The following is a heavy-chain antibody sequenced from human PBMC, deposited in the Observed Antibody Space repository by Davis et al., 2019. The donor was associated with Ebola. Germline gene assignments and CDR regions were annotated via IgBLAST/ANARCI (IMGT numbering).Heavy chain of an antibody. V-gene: IGHV4-4*02. CDR3: ARDMGQQWLHGMDV. Sequence: MPGGSLRLSCAPSGGPTSSSNWWSCVRQPPGKGLEWLGEIYHSGSTYYNPSLKSRVTISVDTSKNQFSLKLSSVTAADTAVYYCARDMGQQWLHGMDVWGQGTTVTVSS. J-gene: IGHJ6*02. CDR1: GGPTSSSNW. CDR2: IYHSGST. D-gene: IGHD6-19*01.